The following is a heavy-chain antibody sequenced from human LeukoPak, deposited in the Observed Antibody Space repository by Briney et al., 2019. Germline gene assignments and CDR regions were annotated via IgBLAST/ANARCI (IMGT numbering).Heavy chain of an antibody. V-gene: IGHV3-7*04. D-gene: IGHD2/OR15-2a*01. CDR2: IKPDGSDK. J-gene: IGHJ4*02. Sequence: TGGSLRLSCVASGFTFSSYWMTWVRQAPGKGLERVANIKPDGSDKDYVDSVKGRFTISRDNAKNSLFLQMNSLRAEDTAVYYCARGGLRSIGYWGQGTLVTVSS. CDR3: ARGGLRSIGY. CDR1: GFTFSSYW.